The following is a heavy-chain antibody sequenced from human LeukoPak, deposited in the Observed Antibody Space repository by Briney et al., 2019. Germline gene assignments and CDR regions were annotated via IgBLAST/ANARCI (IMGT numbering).Heavy chain of an antibody. J-gene: IGHJ4*02. CDR2: IYPGDSDT. V-gene: IGHV5-51*03. CDR1: GYSFTSYW. D-gene: IGHD3-10*01. Sequence: PGESLKISCKGSGYSFTSYWVGWVRQMRGRGLEWKGIIYPGDSDTRYSPSFQGQATISADKSISTAYLQWSSLKASDTAMYYCARLDGSGSSMAFDYWGQGTLVTVSS. CDR3: ARLDGSGSSMAFDY.